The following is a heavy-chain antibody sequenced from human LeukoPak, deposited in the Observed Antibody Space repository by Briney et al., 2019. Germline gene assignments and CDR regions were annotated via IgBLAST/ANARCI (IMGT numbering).Heavy chain of an antibody. CDR3: ARAQDYYDGSGYHFVY. Sequence: GASVKVSCKASGYTFTSYGISWVRQAPGQGLEWMGWISAYNGNTNYAQNLHGRVTMTTDTSTSTAYMELRSLRSDDTVVYYCARAQDYYDGSGYHFVYWGQGTLVTVSS. V-gene: IGHV1-18*01. D-gene: IGHD3-22*01. CDR2: ISAYNGNT. J-gene: IGHJ4*02. CDR1: GYTFTSYG.